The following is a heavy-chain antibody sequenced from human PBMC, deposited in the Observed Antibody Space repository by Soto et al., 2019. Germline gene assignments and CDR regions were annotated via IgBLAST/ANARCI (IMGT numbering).Heavy chain of an antibody. V-gene: IGHV3-23*01. J-gene: IGHJ4*02. CDR1: GVGFSNCG. Sequence: VHLLESGGGLVQPGGSLKLSCATSGVGFSNCGMSWVRQAPGKGLEWVSGISASGDSTYYADPVKGRFTISGDNSKRTLYLQMNSLRAEDTAIYYCATDPRGPDYWGQGTQVTVS. CDR3: ATDPRGPDY. CDR2: ISASGDST.